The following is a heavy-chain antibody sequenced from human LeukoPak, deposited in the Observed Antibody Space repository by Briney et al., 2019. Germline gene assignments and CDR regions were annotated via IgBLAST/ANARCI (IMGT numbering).Heavy chain of an antibody. CDR2: IKHDGSET. CDR1: GFTFTTYC. D-gene: IGHD3-10*01. CDR3: ARDSGPGSALHLWFGNVPYYFDY. J-gene: IGHJ4*02. Sequence: GGSLRLPCAASGFTFTTYCMNWVRQAPGKGLEWVANIKHDGSETNYVDSVKGRFTISRDNAANTLFLQMNSLRADDTAVYYCARDSGPGSALHLWFGNVPYYFDYWGQGSLVTVSS. V-gene: IGHV3-7*01.